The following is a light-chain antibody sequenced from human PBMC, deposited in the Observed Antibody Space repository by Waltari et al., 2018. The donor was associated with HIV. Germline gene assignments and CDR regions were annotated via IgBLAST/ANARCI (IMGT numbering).Light chain of an antibody. CDR1: TPNIETNN. J-gene: IGLJ3*02. CDR3: AARDDSLNGPV. V-gene: IGLV1-44*01. CDR2: SDD. Sequence: QSVLTQPPSASGPPGQRVYISCSGSTPNIETNNVNWYQHLPGTAPKLLIYSDDQRPSGVPDRFSGSKSGTSASLAISGLQSEDESDYFCAARDDSLNGPVFGGGTKLTVL.